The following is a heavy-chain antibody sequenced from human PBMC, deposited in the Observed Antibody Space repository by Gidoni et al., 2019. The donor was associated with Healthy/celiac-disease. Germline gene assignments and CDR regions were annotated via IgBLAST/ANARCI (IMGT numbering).Heavy chain of an antibody. CDR2: INPSGGST. CDR1: GYTFTSYY. J-gene: IGHJ4*02. Sequence: QVQLVQSGAEVKKPGASVKVSCKASGYTFTSYYMHWVRQAPGQGLEWMGIINPSGGSTSYAQKFQGRFTMTRDTSTSTVYMELSSLRSEDTAVYYCARAEVEYQLSDYWGQGTLVTVSS. D-gene: IGHD2-2*01. CDR3: ARAEVEYQLSDY. V-gene: IGHV1-46*01.